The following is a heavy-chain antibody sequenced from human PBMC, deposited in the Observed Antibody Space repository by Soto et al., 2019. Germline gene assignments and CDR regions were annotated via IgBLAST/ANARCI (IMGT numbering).Heavy chain of an antibody. CDR3: ASEGYYYASSGYFVAGAFDI. J-gene: IGHJ3*02. CDR2: IIPIFGTA. CDR1: GGTFSSYA. V-gene: IGHV1-69*05. Sequence: QVQLVQSGAEVKKPGSSVKVSCKASGGTFSSYAISWVRQAPGQGLEWMGGIIPIFGTANYAQKFQGRGTITRDETTSTAYLELSSLRSEDTGVYYCASEGYYYASSGYFVAGAFDIGGQGTMVTVSS. D-gene: IGHD3-22*01.